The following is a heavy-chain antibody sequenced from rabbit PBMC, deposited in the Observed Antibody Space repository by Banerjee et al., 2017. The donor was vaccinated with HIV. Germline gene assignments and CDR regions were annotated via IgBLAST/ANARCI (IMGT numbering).Heavy chain of an antibody. CDR1: GFSFSSSYC. CDR2: IYPTYGAT. J-gene: IGHJ4*01. Sequence: QEQLEESGGGLVQPEGSLTLTCTASGFSFSSSYCMCWVRQAPGKGLEWIGCIYPTYGATDYASWVNGRFTISLDNAQNTVFLQMTSLTAADTATYFCARDFNLWGPGTLVTVS. V-gene: IGHV1S45*01. CDR3: ARDFNL.